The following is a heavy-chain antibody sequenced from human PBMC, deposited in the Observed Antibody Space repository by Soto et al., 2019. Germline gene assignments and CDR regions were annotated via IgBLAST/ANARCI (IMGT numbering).Heavy chain of an antibody. CDR2: IGTSGTPT. D-gene: IGHD2-21*01. CDR1: GFTFRNYA. V-gene: IGHV3-23*01. Sequence: DVQLLESGGDLVQPGGSLRLSCIASGFTFRNYAMAWVRQAPGEDLEWVSAIGTSGTPTLYADSVKSRFSISRDDSRNTVSLQMQSLGVEDTSTDYWTRILWSSRWYALDILVQGPTVTVSS. CDR3: TRILWSSRWYALDI. J-gene: IGHJ6*02.